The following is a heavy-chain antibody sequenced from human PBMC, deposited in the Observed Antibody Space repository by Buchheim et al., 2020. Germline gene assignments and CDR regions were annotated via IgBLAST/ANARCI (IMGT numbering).Heavy chain of an antibody. CDR3: AKVQSRDGYNYDAFDI. D-gene: IGHD5-24*01. Sequence: EVQLLESGGRLVQPGGSLRLSCAASGFTFSSSSMTWVRQAPGKGLEWVSTVSGTTGTTYYADSGEGRFTISRDNSKNTLYLQMNSLRAEDTAVYYCAKVQSRDGYNYDAFDIWGQGT. CDR2: VSGTTGTT. CDR1: GFTFSSSS. V-gene: IGHV3-23*01. J-gene: IGHJ3*02.